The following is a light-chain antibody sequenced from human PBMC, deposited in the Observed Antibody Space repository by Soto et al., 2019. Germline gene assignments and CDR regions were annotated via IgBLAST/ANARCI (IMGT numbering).Light chain of an antibody. J-gene: IGLJ1*01. Sequence: QSALTQPASVSGSPGQSIAISCTGTNSDVGGYNYVSWYQQHPGKAPKLMIYDVTKRPSGLSDRFSGSKSGNTASLTISGLQAEDEADYYCSSYASGSTYFFGTGTKLTVL. CDR1: NSDVGGYNY. V-gene: IGLV2-14*01. CDR2: DVT. CDR3: SSYASGSTYF.